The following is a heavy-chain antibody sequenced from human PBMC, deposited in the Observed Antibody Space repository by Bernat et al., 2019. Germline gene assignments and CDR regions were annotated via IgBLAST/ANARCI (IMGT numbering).Heavy chain of an antibody. J-gene: IGHJ4*02. V-gene: IGHV3-11*06. D-gene: IGHD4-17*01. CDR2: ISSSSSYT. Sequence: QVQLVESGGGLVKPGGSLRLSCAASGFTFSDYYMSWIRQAPGKGLEWVSYISSSSSYTNYADSVKGRFTISRDNAKNSLYLQMNSLRAEDTAVYYCATYLPIYGDPNFDYWGQGTLVTVSS. CDR3: ATYLPIYGDPNFDY. CDR1: GFTFSDYY.